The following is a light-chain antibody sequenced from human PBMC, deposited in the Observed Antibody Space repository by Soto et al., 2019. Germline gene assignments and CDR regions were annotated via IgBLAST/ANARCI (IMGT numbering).Light chain of an antibody. Sequence: VMTQSPATLSVSPGERVTLSCRASQSVSSNLAWYQQKPGQAPRLLIYDVSARATGIPARFSGSGSGTEFTLAISSLQSEDFAVYYCQHYGTSLYTFGQGTKLEIK. CDR1: QSVSSN. CDR2: DVS. CDR3: QHYGTSLYT. J-gene: IGKJ2*01. V-gene: IGKV3-15*01.